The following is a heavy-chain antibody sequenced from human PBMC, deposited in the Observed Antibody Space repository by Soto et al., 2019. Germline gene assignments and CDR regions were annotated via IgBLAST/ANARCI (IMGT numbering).Heavy chain of an antibody. V-gene: IGHV4-59*01. CDR3: ARVGTRYYGSGSYFYYFDY. CDR2: IYYSGST. D-gene: IGHD3-10*01. J-gene: IGHJ4*02. CDR1: GGSISSYY. Sequence: SETLSLTCTVSGGSISSYYWSWIRQPPGKGLEWIGYIYYSGSTNYNPSLKSRVTISVDTSKNQFSLKLSSVTAADTAVYYCARVGTRYYGSGSYFYYFDYWGQGTLVTVSS.